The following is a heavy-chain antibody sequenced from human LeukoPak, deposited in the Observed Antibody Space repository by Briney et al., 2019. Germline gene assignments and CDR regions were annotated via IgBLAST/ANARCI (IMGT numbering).Heavy chain of an antibody. V-gene: IGHV4-59*01. D-gene: IGHD6-19*01. CDR2: IDSSGIT. CDR3: ATVASGWYPDY. CDR1: GGSISSFY. J-gene: IGHJ4*02. Sequence: SETLSLTCTVSGGSISSFYYTWIRQPPGKGLEWIGYIDSSGITNYNSSLNSRVTISLDTSQNQFSLKFNSVTAADTAVYYCATVASGWYPDYWGQGALVTVAS.